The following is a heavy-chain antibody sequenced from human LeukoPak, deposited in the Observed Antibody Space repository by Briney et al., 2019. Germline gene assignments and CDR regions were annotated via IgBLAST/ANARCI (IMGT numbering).Heavy chain of an antibody. D-gene: IGHD3-10*01. CDR2: IKQDGSEK. J-gene: IGHJ4*02. V-gene: IGHV3-7*01. Sequence: GGSLRLSCAASGFTFTNYWMSWVRQAPGKGLEWVANIKQDGSEKYYVDSVKGRFTISRDNAKNSLYLQMNSLRAEDTAVYYCASRDGSGWGQGTLVTVSS. CDR3: ASRDGSG. CDR1: GFTFTNYW.